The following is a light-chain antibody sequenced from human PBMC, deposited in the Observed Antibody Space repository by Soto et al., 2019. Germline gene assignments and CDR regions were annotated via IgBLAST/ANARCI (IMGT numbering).Light chain of an antibody. CDR1: QSVSVNS. CDR2: AAS. Sequence: EIVLTQSPGTLSLSPGERATLSCRASQSVSVNSLAWYQQKGGQAPRLLIYAASTRATGVPDRFSGTGSGTDFALTISRLETDDSALYYCQQYGGSPFTFGPGTKVDI. CDR3: QQYGGSPFT. V-gene: IGKV3-20*01. J-gene: IGKJ3*01.